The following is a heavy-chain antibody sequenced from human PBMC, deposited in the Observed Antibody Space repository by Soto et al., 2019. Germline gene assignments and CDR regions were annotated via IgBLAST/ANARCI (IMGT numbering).Heavy chain of an antibody. D-gene: IGHD3-16*01. CDR2: IYYSGST. Sequence: PSETLSLTCTVSGGSISSYYWSWIRQPPGKGLEWIGYIYYSGSTDYNPSLKSRVTISVDTSKNQFSLKLSSVTAADTSVYYCARHRKGDMYSYSFDYWGPGALVTVSS. V-gene: IGHV4-59*08. CDR3: ARHRKGDMYSYSFDY. CDR1: GGSISSYY. J-gene: IGHJ4*02.